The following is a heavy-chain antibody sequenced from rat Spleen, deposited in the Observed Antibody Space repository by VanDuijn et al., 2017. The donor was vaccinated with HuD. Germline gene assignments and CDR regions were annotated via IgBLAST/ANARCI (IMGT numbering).Heavy chain of an antibody. J-gene: IGHJ4*01. Sequence: NYDMAWVRQAPTKGLEWVASISTSGGSTYYRDSVKGRFTVSRDNAKSTLYLQMDSLRSEDTATYYCARVYYYAVMDAWGQGASVTVSS. D-gene: IGHD1-1*01. CDR2: ISTSGGST. CDR1: NYD. V-gene: IGHV5S23*01. CDR3: ARVYYYAVMDA.